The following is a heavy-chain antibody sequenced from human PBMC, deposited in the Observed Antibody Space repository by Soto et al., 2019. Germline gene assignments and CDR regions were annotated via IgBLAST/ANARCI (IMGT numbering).Heavy chain of an antibody. D-gene: IGHD3-3*01. V-gene: IGHV1-46*01. J-gene: IGHJ3*02. CDR3: ASLFDFWSGYDDDEMGCVFDI. Sequence: QVQLVQSGAEVKKPGASVKVSCKASGYTFTAYYIHWVRQAPGQGLEWMGLINPRGGSTTSSRKFQGRLTMTRDTSTSTVYMELSSLRSEDTAVYYCASLFDFWSGYDDDEMGCVFDIWGQGTLVTVPS. CDR2: INPRGGST. CDR1: GYTFTAYY.